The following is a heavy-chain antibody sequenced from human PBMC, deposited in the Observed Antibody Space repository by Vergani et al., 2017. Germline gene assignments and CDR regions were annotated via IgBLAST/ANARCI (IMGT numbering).Heavy chain of an antibody. CDR1: GGSISSSNW. D-gene: IGHD1-20*01. CDR3: ARLLTGTTIYYYYGMDV. CDR2: IYHSGST. V-gene: IGHV4-4*02. J-gene: IGHJ6*02. Sequence: QVQLPESGPGLVKPSGTLSLTCAVSGGSISSSNWWSWVRQPPGKGLEWIGEIYHSGSTNYNPSLKSRVTISVDKSKNQFSLKLSSVTAADTAVYYCARLLTGTTIYYYYGMDVWGQGTTVTVSS.